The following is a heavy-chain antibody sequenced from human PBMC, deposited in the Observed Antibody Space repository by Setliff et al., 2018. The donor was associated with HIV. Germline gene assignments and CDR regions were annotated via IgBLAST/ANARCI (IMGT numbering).Heavy chain of an antibody. CDR3: AGEFAY. Sequence: ASETLSLTCTVSGDSITSRPYWTWVRQPAGKGLEWIGRIYTSGSTNYNPSLKSRVSMSIDTSDNQFSLNLNSVTAADTAVYYCAGEFAYWGQGALVTAPQ. CDR1: GDSITSRPY. J-gene: IGHJ4*02. V-gene: IGHV4-4*07. D-gene: IGHD3-10*01. CDR2: IYTSGST.